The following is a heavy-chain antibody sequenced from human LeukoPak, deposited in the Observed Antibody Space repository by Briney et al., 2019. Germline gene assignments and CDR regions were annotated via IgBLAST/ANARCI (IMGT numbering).Heavy chain of an antibody. CDR1: VGSLSNYY. J-gene: IGHJ4*02. V-gene: IGHV4-4*07. Sequence: SETLSLTCTLSVGSLSNYYWNWIRQPAGKGREWIGRVHSTGATHFNPAFASRLTMSEDPSKNQFSLKLRSMTAADTAIYFCARGDTSGATYFDYWGRGTLVTVSS. CDR2: VHSTGAT. D-gene: IGHD1-26*01. CDR3: ARGDTSGATYFDY.